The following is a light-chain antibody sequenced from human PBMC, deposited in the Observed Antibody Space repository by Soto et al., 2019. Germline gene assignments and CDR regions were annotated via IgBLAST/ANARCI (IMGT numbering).Light chain of an antibody. CDR3: SSYTRSSTRV. CDR2: DVS. J-gene: IGLJ1*01. CDR1: SNDVGGYNY. V-gene: IGLV2-14*01. Sequence: QSALTQPASVSGSPGQSITISCTGTSNDVGGYNYVSWYQQHPGKAPKLMIYDVSNRPSGVSNRFSGSKSGNTASLTISGLQAEDEADYYCSSYTRSSTRVFGTGTKPTVL.